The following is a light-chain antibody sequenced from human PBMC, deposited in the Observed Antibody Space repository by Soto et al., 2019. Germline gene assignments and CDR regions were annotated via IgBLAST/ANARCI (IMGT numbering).Light chain of an antibody. J-gene: IGKJ4*01. CDR3: QQRYNSLT. CDR1: QSVSTY. Sequence: EIVLTQSPATLSLSPGERATLSCRASQSVSTYLAWYQQKPGQAPRLLIYDVSTRATGIPARFSGSGSGTDFTLTISSLEPEDFAVYYCQQRYNSLTFGGGTKVEIE. V-gene: IGKV3-11*01. CDR2: DVS.